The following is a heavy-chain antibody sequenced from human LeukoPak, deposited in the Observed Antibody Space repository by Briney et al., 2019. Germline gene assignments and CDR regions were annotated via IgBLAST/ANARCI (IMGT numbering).Heavy chain of an antibody. CDR3: AKDADTATIIYWYFDL. J-gene: IGHJ2*01. D-gene: IGHD5-18*01. CDR2: ISDDGSNT. V-gene: IGHV3-30*18. Sequence: GGSLRLSCTASGFTLSSFGMHWVRQAPGKGLEWAAVISDDGSNTYYADSVKGRFTISRDSSKNTLYLQLNSLRTEDTAVYYCAKDADTATIIYWYFDLWGRGTLVTVSS. CDR1: GFTLSSFG.